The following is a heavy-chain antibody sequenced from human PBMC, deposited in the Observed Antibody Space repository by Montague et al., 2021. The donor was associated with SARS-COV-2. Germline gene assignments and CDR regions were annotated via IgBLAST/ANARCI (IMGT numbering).Heavy chain of an antibody. D-gene: IGHD1-14*01. CDR3: ARDREPECIDC. J-gene: IGHJ4*02. Sequence: SLRLSCAASGFTFSSYGMHWVRQAPSKGLEWVAVIWYDGSNKYYADSVKGRFTISRDNSKNTLYLQMNSLRAEDTAVYYCARDREPECIDCWGQGTLVTVSS. CDR1: GFTFSSYG. V-gene: IGHV3-33*01. CDR2: IWYDGSNK.